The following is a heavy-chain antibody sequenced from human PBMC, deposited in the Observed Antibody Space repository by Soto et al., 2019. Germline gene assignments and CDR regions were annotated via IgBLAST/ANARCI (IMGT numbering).Heavy chain of an antibody. D-gene: IGHD1-26*01. CDR3: ARDREYYYYMDV. CDR1: GGSISSGGYY. J-gene: IGHJ6*03. V-gene: IGHV4-31*03. Sequence: QVQLQESRPGLVKPSQTRSLTCTVSGGSISSGGYYWSWIRQHPGKGLEWIGYIYYSGSTYYNPSLKSRVTISVDTSKNQFSLKLSSVTAADTAVYYCARDREYYYYMDVWGKGTTVTVSS. CDR2: IYYSGST.